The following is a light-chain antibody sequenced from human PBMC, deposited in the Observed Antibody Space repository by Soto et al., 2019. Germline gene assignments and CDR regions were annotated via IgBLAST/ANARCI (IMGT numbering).Light chain of an antibody. CDR3: SSYTSASRYV. V-gene: IGLV2-18*02. CDR1: CSDVGKYDR. J-gene: IGLJ1*01. Sequence: QSALTQPPSVSGSPGQSVTISCTGTCSDVGKYDRVSWYQQPPGTAPRLIMYEVTNRPSGVPARFSGSKSGNTASLTISGLQAEDEADYFCSSYTSASRYVFGAGTKLTVL. CDR2: EVT.